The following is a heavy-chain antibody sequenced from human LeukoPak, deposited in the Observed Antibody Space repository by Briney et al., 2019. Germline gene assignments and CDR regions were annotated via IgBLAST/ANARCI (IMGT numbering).Heavy chain of an antibody. CDR2: IYTSGTT. CDR1: GGSISSSSYY. V-gene: IGHV4-61*02. D-gene: IGHD3-22*01. Sequence: PSETLSLTCTVSGGSISSSSYYWSWIRQPAGKGLEWIGRIYTSGTTNYNPSLKSRVTISVDTSRNQFSLKLSSVTAADTAVYYCARTSYDSSGYSSFNIWGQGTMVTVSS. J-gene: IGHJ3*02. CDR3: ARTSYDSSGYSSFNI.